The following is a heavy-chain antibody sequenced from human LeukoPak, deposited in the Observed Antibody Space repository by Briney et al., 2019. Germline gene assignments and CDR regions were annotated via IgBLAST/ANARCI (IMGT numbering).Heavy chain of an antibody. D-gene: IGHD1/OR15-1a*01. J-gene: IGHJ4*02. CDR1: GFSFSSYT. V-gene: IGHV3-21*01. CDR3: ARQSSIWNNGTNTDFNY. Sequence: GGSLRLSCAASGFSFSSYTMNWVRQAPGKGLEWVSSISSSSTYIYYADSVKGRFTISRDNAKNSLYLQMNSLRVEDTALYYCARQSSIWNNGTNTDFNYWGQGTLVTVSS. CDR2: ISSSSTYI.